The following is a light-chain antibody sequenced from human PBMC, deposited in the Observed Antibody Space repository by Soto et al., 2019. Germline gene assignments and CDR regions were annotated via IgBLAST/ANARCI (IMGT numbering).Light chain of an antibody. Sequence: IQLTQSPSSLSASVGDRVIITCQASQGIGNYLNWYQQKPGKAPKLLIYDASSLQTGVPSRFFGSGSGTHFTLTIGSLQPEDIGTYYCQHYDNFPITFGQGTRLEIK. CDR1: QGIGNY. CDR2: DAS. CDR3: QHYDNFPIT. V-gene: IGKV1-33*01. J-gene: IGKJ5*01.